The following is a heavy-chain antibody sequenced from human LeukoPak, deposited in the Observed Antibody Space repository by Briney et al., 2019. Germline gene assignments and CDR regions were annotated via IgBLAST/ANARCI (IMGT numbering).Heavy chain of an antibody. CDR3: ARGWMGNADY. J-gene: IGHJ4*02. V-gene: IGHV1-8*01. D-gene: IGHD7-27*01. CDR2: MNPNSGNT. Sequence: GSVEVSFQASGYTFTRYYIHRVRQAPGPGVGGMGWMNPNSGNTGYAQKFQGRVTMTRNTSISTAYMELSSLRSEDTAVYYCARGWMGNADYWGQGTLVTVSS. CDR1: GYTFTRYY.